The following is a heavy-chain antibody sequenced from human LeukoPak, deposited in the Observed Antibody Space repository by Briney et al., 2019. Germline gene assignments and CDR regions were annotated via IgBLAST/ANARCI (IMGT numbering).Heavy chain of an antibody. CDR3: ARRDSSGYYPEQSHGMDV. V-gene: IGHV5-51*01. CDR1: GYSFTNYW. J-gene: IGHJ6*02. Sequence: GESLKISCKDSGYSFTNYWIGWVRQMPGKGLEWMGIIHSADSNTKYSPSFQGQVTISADKSISTAYLQWSGLKASDTAMYYCARRDSSGYYPEQSHGMDVWGQGTTVTVSS. D-gene: IGHD3-22*01. CDR2: IHSADSNT.